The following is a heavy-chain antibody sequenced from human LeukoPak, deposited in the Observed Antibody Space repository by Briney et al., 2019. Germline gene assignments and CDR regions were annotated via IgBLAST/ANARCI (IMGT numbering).Heavy chain of an antibody. Sequence: ASVKVSCKASGYTFTGYYMHWVRQAPGQGLEWMGWINPNSGGTNYAQKFQGRVTMTRDTSISTAYMELSRLRSDDTAVYYCARDHSNDFWSGSAPLYYMDVWGKGTTVTVSS. J-gene: IGHJ6*03. D-gene: IGHD3-3*01. CDR2: INPNSGGT. V-gene: IGHV1-2*02. CDR1: GYTFTGYY. CDR3: ARDHSNDFWSGSAPLYYMDV.